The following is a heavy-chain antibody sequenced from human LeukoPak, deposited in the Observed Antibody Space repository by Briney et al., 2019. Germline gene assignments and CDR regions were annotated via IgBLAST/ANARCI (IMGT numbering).Heavy chain of an antibody. CDR3: ASQRTIAAAGPRVGY. V-gene: IGHV4-39*01. CDR1: GGSISSSSYY. D-gene: IGHD6-13*01. CDR2: IYYSGST. Sequence: SETLSLTCTVSGGSISSSSYYWGWIRQPPGKGLEWIGSIYYSGSTYYNPSLKSRVTISVDTSKNQFSLKLSSVTAADTAVYYCASQRTIAAAGPRVGYWGQGTLVTVSS. J-gene: IGHJ4*02.